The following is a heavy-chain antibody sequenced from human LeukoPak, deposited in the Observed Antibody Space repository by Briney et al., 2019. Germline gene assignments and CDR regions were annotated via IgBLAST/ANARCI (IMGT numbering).Heavy chain of an antibody. D-gene: IGHD3-16*02. CDR1: GFTFSTYG. V-gene: IGHV3-23*01. CDR3: ARDDDYVWGSYPHGAFDI. J-gene: IGHJ3*02. Sequence: GGSLRLSCTATGFTFSTYGMNWVRQTPGKGLEWVSSISSSGTSTFYADSVKGRLTISRDNAKNTLYLQMDSLRAEDTAVYYCARDDDYVWGSYPHGAFDIWGQGTMVTVSS. CDR2: ISSSGTST.